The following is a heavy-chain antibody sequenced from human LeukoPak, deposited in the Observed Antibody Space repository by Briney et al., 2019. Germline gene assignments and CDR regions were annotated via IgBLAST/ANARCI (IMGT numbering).Heavy chain of an antibody. CDR1: GFTFSSYA. D-gene: IGHD5-12*01. CDR3: AKDVRYSGYGLPRGY. CDR2: ISGSGGST. Sequence: GGSLRLSCAASGFTFSSYAMSWVRQAPGKGLEWVSAISGSGGSTYYADSVKGRFTISRDNSKNTLYLQMNSLRAEDTAVYYCAKDVRYSGYGLPRGYWGQGTLVTASS. V-gene: IGHV3-23*01. J-gene: IGHJ4*02.